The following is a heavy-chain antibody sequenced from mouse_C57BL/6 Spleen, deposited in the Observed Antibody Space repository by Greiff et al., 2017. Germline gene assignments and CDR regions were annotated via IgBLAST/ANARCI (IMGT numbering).Heavy chain of an antibody. CDR2: ISYDGSN. Sequence: EVQLQQSGPGLVKPSQSLSLTCSVTGYSITSGYYWNWIRQFPGNKLEWMGYISYDGSNNYNPSLKNRISITRDTSKNQFFLKLNSVTTEDTATYYCARISEFITKYFDYWGQGTTLTVSS. D-gene: IGHD1-1*01. V-gene: IGHV3-6*01. CDR3: ARISEFITKYFDY. J-gene: IGHJ2*01. CDR1: GYSITSGYY.